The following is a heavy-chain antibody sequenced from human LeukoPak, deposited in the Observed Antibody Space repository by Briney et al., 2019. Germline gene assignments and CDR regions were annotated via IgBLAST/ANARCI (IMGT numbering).Heavy chain of an antibody. Sequence: GGSLRLSCAASGFTFSSYSMNWVRQAPGKGLEWVSSISSSSSYIYYADSVKGRFTISRDNAKNSLYLQMNSLRAEDTAVYYCAREGITMVRGSIYYYYGMDAWGQGTTVTVSS. J-gene: IGHJ6*02. CDR1: GFTFSSYS. CDR2: ISSSSSYI. CDR3: AREGITMVRGSIYYYYGMDA. V-gene: IGHV3-21*01. D-gene: IGHD3-10*01.